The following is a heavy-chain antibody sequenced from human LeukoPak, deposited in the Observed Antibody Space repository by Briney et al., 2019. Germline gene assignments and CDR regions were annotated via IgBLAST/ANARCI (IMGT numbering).Heavy chain of an antibody. CDR2: INHSGST. J-gene: IGHJ5*02. Sequence: SETLSLTCAVYGGSFSGYYWSWIRQPPGKGLEWIGEINHSGSTNYNPSLKSRVTISVYTSKNQFSLKLSSVTAADTAVYYCARESSSSWFDPWGQGTLVTVSS. V-gene: IGHV4-34*01. CDR1: GGSFSGYY. CDR3: ARESSSSWFDP. D-gene: IGHD6-13*01.